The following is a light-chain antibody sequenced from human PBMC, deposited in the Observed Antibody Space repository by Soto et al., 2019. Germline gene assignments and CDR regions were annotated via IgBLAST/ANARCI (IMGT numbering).Light chain of an antibody. Sequence: EIVLTQSPGTLSLSPGERATLSCRASQSVSSSYLAWYQQKPGQAPRLLIYGASSRATGIPDRFSGSGSGTDFTLTISRLEPDDFAVYYCQQYGSSATFGQGTKLEIK. V-gene: IGKV3-20*01. CDR3: QQYGSSAT. J-gene: IGKJ2*01. CDR1: QSVSSSY. CDR2: GAS.